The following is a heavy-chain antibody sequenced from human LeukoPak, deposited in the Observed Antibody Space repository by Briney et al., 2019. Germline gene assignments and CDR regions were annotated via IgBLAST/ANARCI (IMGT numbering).Heavy chain of an antibody. CDR1: GFSFSTYS. CDR2: ISSRSGYI. D-gene: IGHD3-22*01. V-gene: IGHV3-21*01. J-gene: IGHJ2*01. Sequence: GGSLRLSCAASGFSFSTYSMNWVRQAPGKGLEWVSSISSRSGYIHYADSVKGRFTISRDNAKNSLYLQMDSLGAEDTAVYYCARDLYYDISGGDLWGRGTLVTVSS. CDR3: ARDLYYDISGGDL.